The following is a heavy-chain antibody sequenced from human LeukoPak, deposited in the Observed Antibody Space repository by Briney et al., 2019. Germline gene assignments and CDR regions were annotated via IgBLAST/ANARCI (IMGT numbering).Heavy chain of an antibody. CDR1: GGSISSYY. V-gene: IGHV3-23*01. CDR2: ISGSGDST. J-gene: IGHJ4*02. CDR3: AKNVRWSTFDY. D-gene: IGHD4-23*01. Sequence: PSETLSLTCTVSGGSISSYYWSWVRQAPGKGLEWVSAISGSGDSTYYADSVKGRFTISRDNSKNTLYLQMNSLRAEDTAVYYCAKNVRWSTFDYWGQGTLVTVSS.